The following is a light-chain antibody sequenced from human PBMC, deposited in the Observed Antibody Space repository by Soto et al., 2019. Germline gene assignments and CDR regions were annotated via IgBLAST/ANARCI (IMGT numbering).Light chain of an antibody. J-gene: IGLJ3*02. CDR3: CSDAGTYTSA. CDR2: DVS. V-gene: IGLV2-11*01. CDR1: SSDVGGYNY. Sequence: QSALTQPRSVSGSPGQSVTISCTGTSSDVGGYNYVSWYQQHPGKAPKLMIYDVSKRPSGVPDRFSGSKSGNTASLTISGLQAEDEADYYCCSDAGTYTSAFGGGTKLTVL.